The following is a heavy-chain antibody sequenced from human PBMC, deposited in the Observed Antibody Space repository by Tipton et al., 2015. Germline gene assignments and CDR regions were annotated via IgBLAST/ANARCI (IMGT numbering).Heavy chain of an antibody. V-gene: IGHV4-59*08. CDR2: IQYSGST. CDR1: SDSISKYY. J-gene: IGHJ4*02. Sequence: TLSLTCSVSSDSISKYYWSWIRQPPGKELEWIGYIQYSGSTNYNPSLKSRVTISADTSKNQFSLKLSSVTAADTAAYYCACQDYDILTRDYQTVDYWGQGTLVTVSS. D-gene: IGHD3-9*01. CDR3: ACQDYDILTRDYQTVDY.